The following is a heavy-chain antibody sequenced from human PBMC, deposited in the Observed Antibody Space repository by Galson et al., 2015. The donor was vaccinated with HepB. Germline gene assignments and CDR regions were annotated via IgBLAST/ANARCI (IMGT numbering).Heavy chain of an antibody. D-gene: IGHD1-1*01. CDR1: GFSLSTSGVG. V-gene: IGHV2-5*02. CDR3: AHFFLLPYKQENPTYWYFDL. CDR2: IYWDDDK. Sequence: PALVKPTQTLTLTCTFSGFSLSTSGVGVGWIRQPPGKALEWLALIYWDDDKRYSPSLKSSLTITKDTSKNQVVLTMTNMDPVDTATYYCAHFFLLPYKQENPTYWYFDLWGRGTLVTVSS. J-gene: IGHJ2*01.